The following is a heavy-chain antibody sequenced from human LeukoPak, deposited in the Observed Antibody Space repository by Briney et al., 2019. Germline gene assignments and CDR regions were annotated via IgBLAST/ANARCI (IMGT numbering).Heavy chain of an antibody. CDR1: GFTFNEYW. Sequence: PGGSLRLSCAASGFTFNEYWMYWVRQAPGKGLVSVSRINTDGSITTYADSVKGRFTISRDNAENTLYLQMNGLRAEDTAVYYCATKQWLAPPPDSWGQGTLVTVSS. V-gene: IGHV3-74*01. CDR2: INTDGSIT. J-gene: IGHJ4*02. CDR3: ATKQWLAPPPDS. D-gene: IGHD6-19*01.